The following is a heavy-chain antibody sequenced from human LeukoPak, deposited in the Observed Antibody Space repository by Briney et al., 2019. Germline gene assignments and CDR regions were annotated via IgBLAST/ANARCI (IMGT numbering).Heavy chain of an antibody. CDR2: IKQDGSGK. V-gene: IGHV3-7*01. D-gene: IGHD1-26*01. J-gene: IGHJ4*02. CDR1: GFTFSSYW. CDR3: ARIRPQRTSGPLDY. Sequence: GGSLRLSCAASGFTFSSYWMSWVRQAPGKGLEWVANIKQDGSGKYYVDSVRGRFTISRDNAKNSLYLQMNSLRAEDTAVYYCARIRPQRTSGPLDYWGQGTLVTVSS.